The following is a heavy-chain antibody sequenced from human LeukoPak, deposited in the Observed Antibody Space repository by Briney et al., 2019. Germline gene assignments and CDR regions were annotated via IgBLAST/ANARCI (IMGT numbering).Heavy chain of an antibody. CDR2: IYYSGGT. CDR1: GGSISSYY. CDR3: ARGRGYSSGWYSH. D-gene: IGHD6-19*01. Sequence: SETLSLTCTVSGGSISSYYWSWIRQPPGKGPEWIGYIYYSGGTNYNPSLKSRVTISVDTSKNQFSLKLSSVTAADTAVYYCARGRGYSSGWYSHWGQGTLVTVSS. J-gene: IGHJ4*02. V-gene: IGHV4-59*01.